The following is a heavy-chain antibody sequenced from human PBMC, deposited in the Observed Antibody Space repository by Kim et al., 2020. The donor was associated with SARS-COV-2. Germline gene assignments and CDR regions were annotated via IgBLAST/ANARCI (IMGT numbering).Heavy chain of an antibody. CDR2: INHSGST. CDR3: ARRGGYGSGSYHYYYYYYGMDV. J-gene: IGHJ6*02. V-gene: IGHV4-34*01. CDR1: GGSFSGYY. Sequence: SETLSLTCAVYGGSFSGYYWSWIRQPPGKGLEWIGEINHSGSTNYNPSLKSRVTISVDTSKNQFSLKLSSVTAADTAVYYCARRGGYGSGSYHYYYYYYGMDVWGQGTTVTVSS. D-gene: IGHD3-10*01.